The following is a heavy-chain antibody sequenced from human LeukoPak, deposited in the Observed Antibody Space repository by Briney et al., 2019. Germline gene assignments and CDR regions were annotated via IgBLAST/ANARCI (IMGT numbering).Heavy chain of an antibody. CDR3: ARPLSHYYDSSGYFNY. CDR1: GFTFSSHW. CDR2: IKQDGSEK. J-gene: IGHJ4*02. Sequence: GGSLRLSCVASGFTFSSHWMSWVRQAPGKGLEWVANIKQDGSEKKYVDSVKGRLTISRDNSKNTLYLQMNSLRAEDTAVYYCARPLSHYYDSSGYFNYWGQGTLVTVSS. V-gene: IGHV3-7*01. D-gene: IGHD3-22*01.